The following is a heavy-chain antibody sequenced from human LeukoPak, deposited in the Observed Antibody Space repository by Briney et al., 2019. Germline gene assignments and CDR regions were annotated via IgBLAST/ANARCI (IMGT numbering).Heavy chain of an antibody. D-gene: IGHD1-7*01. CDR1: GYTFTGYY. V-gene: IGHV1-2*02. CDR3: ARDNELELRGYYYYYMDV. CDR2: INPNSGGT. Sequence: ASVKVSCKASGYTFTGYYMHWVRQAPGQGLEWMGWINPNSGGTNYAQKFQGRVTMTRDTSISTAYMELSRLRSDDTAVYYCARDNELELRGYYYYYMDVWGKGTTVTVSS. J-gene: IGHJ6*03.